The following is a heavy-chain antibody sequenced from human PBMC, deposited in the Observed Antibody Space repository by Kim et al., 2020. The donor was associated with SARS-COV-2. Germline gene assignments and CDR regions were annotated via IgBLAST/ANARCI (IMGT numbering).Heavy chain of an antibody. CDR1: GGSLSSSSYY. V-gene: IGHV4-39*01. J-gene: IGHJ6*01. CDR2: AYYIGNT. CDR3: ARHQRYSSGWDVAVYY. Sequence: SETLSLTCTVSGGSLSSSSYYWGWIRQPPGKGLEWIGTAYYIGNTYYNPSLKSRFTISVDTSKNQFSLKLGAVTAADTAVDYCARHQRYSSGWDVAVYY. D-gene: IGHD6-19*01.